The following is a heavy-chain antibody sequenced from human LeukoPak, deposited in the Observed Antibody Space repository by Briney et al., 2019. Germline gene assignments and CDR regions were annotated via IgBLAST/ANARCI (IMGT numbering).Heavy chain of an antibody. D-gene: IGHD6-13*01. CDR2: ISYDGSNK. CDR1: GFTFSSYA. V-gene: IGHV3-30-3*01. Sequence: GRSLRLSCAASGFTFSSYAMHWVRQAPGKGLEWVAVISYDGSNKYYADSVKGRFTISRDNSKNTLYLQMNSLRAEDTAVYYCARDGGSSSWGVDFDYWGQGTLVTVSS. CDR3: ARDGGSSSWGVDFDY. J-gene: IGHJ4*02.